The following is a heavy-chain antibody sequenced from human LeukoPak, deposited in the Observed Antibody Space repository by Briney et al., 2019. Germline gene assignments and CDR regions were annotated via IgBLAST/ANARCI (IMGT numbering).Heavy chain of an antibody. CDR3: AKDVVWSLDP. Sequence: GGSLRLSCAASGFSFSSYYMSWVRQAPGKGLEWVAVISYDGSNKYYADSVKGRFTISRDNSKNTLYLQMNSLRAEDTAVYYCAKDVVWSLDPWGQGTLVTVSS. D-gene: IGHD2-15*01. CDR2: ISYDGSNK. J-gene: IGHJ5*02. CDR1: GFSFSSYY. V-gene: IGHV3-30*18.